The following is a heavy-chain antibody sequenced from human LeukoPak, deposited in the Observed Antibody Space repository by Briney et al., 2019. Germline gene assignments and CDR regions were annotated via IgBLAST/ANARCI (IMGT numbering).Heavy chain of an antibody. V-gene: IGHV3-7*01. Sequence: GGSLRLSCAASGFTFSSYWMSWVRQAPGKGLEWVANIKQDGSEKYYVDSVKGRFTISRDNAKNSLYLQMNSLRAEDTAVYYCARDSLVYYYDSSGYPNWFDPWGQGTLVTVSS. D-gene: IGHD3-22*01. J-gene: IGHJ5*02. CDR2: IKQDGSEK. CDR3: ARDSLVYYYDSSGYPNWFDP. CDR1: GFTFSSYW.